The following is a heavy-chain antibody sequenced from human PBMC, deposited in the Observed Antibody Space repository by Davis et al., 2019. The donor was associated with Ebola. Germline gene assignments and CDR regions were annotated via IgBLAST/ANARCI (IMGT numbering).Heavy chain of an antibody. CDR2: IGTAGDT. CDR3: AKDLHSSGWTVDY. D-gene: IGHD6-19*01. V-gene: IGHV3-13*01. J-gene: IGHJ4*02. Sequence: GESLKISCAASGFTFSSYDMHWVRQATGKGLEWVSAIGTAGDTYYPGSVKGRFTISRDNSKNTLYLQMNSLRAEDTAVYYCAKDLHSSGWTVDYWGQGTLVTVSS. CDR1: GFTFSSYD.